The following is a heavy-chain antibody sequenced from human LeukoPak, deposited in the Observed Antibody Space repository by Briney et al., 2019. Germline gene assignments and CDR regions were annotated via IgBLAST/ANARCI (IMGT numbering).Heavy chain of an antibody. CDR3: AELGITMIGGV. J-gene: IGHJ6*04. Sequence: GGSLRLSCAASGFTFDDYGMSWVRQAPGKGLEWVSGINWNGGSTGYADSVKGRFTIPRDNAKNSLYLQMNSLRAEDTAVYYCAELGITMIGGVWGKGTTVTISS. CDR2: INWNGGST. CDR1: GFTFDDYG. V-gene: IGHV3-20*04. D-gene: IGHD3-10*02.